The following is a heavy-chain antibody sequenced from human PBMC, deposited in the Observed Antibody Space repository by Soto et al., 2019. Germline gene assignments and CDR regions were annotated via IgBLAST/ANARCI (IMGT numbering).Heavy chain of an antibody. CDR2: IYYSGST. CDR1: GGSISSGGYY. CDR3: ARGGDYYGMDV. J-gene: IGHJ6*02. Sequence: SETLSLTCTVSGGSISSGGYYWSWIRQHPGKGLEWIGYIYYSGSTYYNPSLKSRVTISVDTSKNQFSLKLSSVTAADTAVYYCARGGDYYGMDVWGQGTTVTVPS. D-gene: IGHD3-16*01. V-gene: IGHV4-31*03.